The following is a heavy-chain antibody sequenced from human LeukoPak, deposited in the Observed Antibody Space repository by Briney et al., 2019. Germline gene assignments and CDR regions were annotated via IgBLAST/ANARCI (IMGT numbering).Heavy chain of an antibody. V-gene: IGHV1-3*01. J-gene: IGHJ6*03. D-gene: IGHD1-26*01. CDR3: AISRNEAGGATKIYYYYYYMDV. Sequence: GASVKVSCKASGYTFTSYAMHWVRQAPGQRLEWMGWINAGNGNTKYSQKFQGRVTITRDTSASTAYMELSSLRSEDTAVYYCAISRNEAGGATKIYYYYYYMDVWGKGTTVTVSS. CDR1: GYTFTSYA. CDR2: INAGNGNT.